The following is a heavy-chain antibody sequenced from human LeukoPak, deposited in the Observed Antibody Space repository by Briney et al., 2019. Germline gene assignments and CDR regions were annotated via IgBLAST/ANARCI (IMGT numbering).Heavy chain of an antibody. CDR1: GGSFSGYY. Sequence: SETLSLTCAVYGGSFSGYYWSWIRQPPGKGLEWIGEINHSGSTNYNPSLKSRVTISVDTSKNQFSLKLSSVTAADTAVYYCARVHYDILTNNGWFDPWAREPWSPSPQ. CDR3: ARVHYDILTNNGWFDP. J-gene: IGHJ5*02. V-gene: IGHV4-34*01. CDR2: INHSGST. D-gene: IGHD3-9*01.